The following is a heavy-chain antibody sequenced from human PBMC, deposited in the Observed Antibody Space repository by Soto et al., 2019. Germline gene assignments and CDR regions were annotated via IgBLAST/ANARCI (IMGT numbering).Heavy chain of an antibody. CDR1: GYTFTGYY. CDR2: INPNSGGT. J-gene: IGHJ3*02. D-gene: IGHD5-12*01. V-gene: IGHV1-2*04. Sequence: ATVKVSCKASGYTFTGYYMHWVRQAPGQGLEWMGWINPNSGGTNYAQKFQGWVTMTRDTSISTAYMELSRLRSDDTAVYYCARKRWLHSSDAFDIRGQGTMVTVSS. CDR3: ARKRWLHSSDAFDI.